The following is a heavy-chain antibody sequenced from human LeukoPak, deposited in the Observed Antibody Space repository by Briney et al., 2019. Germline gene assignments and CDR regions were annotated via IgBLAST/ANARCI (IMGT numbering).Heavy chain of an antibody. D-gene: IGHD3-10*01. J-gene: IGHJ4*02. Sequence: SETLSLTCTVSGGSISSYYWSWIRQPPGKGLEWIGEINHSGSTNYNPSLKSRVTISVDTSKNQFSLKLSSVTAADTAVYYCARGTGSGSYKYWGQGTLVTVSS. CDR3: ARGTGSGSYKY. CDR2: INHSGST. V-gene: IGHV4-34*01. CDR1: GGSISSYY.